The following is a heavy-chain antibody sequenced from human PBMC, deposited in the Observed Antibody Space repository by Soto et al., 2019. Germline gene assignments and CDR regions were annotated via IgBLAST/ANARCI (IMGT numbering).Heavy chain of an antibody. CDR1: GYTVTGYY. J-gene: IGHJ4*02. CDR2: ISPNSFGT. D-gene: IGHD2-2*01. CDR3: ARARAEYRGPHFDY. V-gene: IGHV1-2*04. Sequence: RASVKVSCKASGYTVTGYYMHLVRQAPVQVLELIVWISPNSFGTNYSQKFQGWFTIAMYTSIIAGYIEVIRLMSDDASVYYCARARAEYRGPHFDYWGQGTLVTVSS.